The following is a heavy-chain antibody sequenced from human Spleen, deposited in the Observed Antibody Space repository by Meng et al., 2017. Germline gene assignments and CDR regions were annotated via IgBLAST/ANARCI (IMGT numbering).Heavy chain of an antibody. CDR2: FVTYRDT. V-gene: IGHV1-18*01. J-gene: IGHJ4*02. CDR1: TYAFGTYG. D-gene: IGHD3-10*01. CDR3: VQGTPGRSYCDY. Sequence: QVHLLQSGPEVKKPGASVMLFCKASTYAFGTYGISWVRQAPGQGLEWMGWFVTYRDTYPAPKFQHRVTLTTDTLTNTVFMELRSLTPEDTAVYYCVQGTPGRSYCDYWGQGTLVTVSS.